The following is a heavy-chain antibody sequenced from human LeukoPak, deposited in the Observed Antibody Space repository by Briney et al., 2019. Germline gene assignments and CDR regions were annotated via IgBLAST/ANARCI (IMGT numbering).Heavy chain of an antibody. CDR2: MYYRGNT. CDR3: ARLCGNYQNYFDY. Sequence: SETLSLTCTVSGGSISSITYYWGWIRQPPGKGLEWVGHMYYRGNTFYNPSLKSRVTISVDTSKNQFSLKLRSATAADTAVYYCARLCGNYQNYFDYWGQGTLVTVSS. J-gene: IGHJ4*02. V-gene: IGHV4-39*07. D-gene: IGHD1-26*01. CDR1: GGSISSITYY.